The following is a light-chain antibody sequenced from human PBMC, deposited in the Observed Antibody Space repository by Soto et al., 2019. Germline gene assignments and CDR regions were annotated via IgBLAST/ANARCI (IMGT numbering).Light chain of an antibody. V-gene: IGKV3-11*01. Sequence: EIVLTQSPATLSLSPGERATLSCRASQSVSSYLAWYQQKPGQAPRLLIYDVSNRATGIPARFSGSGSGTDFTLNISSLEPEDFAVYYCQQRSNWPRTFGQGTKLEIK. J-gene: IGKJ2*01. CDR1: QSVSSY. CDR3: QQRSNWPRT. CDR2: DVS.